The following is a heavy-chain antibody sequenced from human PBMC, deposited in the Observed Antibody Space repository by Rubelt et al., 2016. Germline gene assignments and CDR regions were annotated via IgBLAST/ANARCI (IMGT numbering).Heavy chain of an antibody. J-gene: IGHJ6*03. D-gene: IGHD2-15*01. Sequence: TFSDYYMSWIRQAPGKGLEWVSYISSSSSYTNYADSVKGRFTISRDNAKNSLYLQMNSLGAEDTAVYYCARCIVAATPDQNYYYMDVWGKGTTVTVSS. CDR3: ARCIVAATPDQNYYYMDV. CDR2: ISSSSSYT. CDR1: TFSDYY. V-gene: IGHV3-11*03.